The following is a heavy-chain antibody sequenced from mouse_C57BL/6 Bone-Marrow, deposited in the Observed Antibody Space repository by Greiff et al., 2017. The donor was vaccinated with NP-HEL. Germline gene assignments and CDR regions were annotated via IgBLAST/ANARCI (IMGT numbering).Heavy chain of an antibody. J-gene: IGHJ3*01. D-gene: IGHD1-1*01. V-gene: IGHV5-9-1*02. CDR2: ISSGGDYI. CDR3: TRDDYYGSSFAY. CDR1: GFTFSSYA. Sequence: EVQRVESGEGLVKPGGSLKLSCAASGFTFSSYAMSWVRQTPEKRLEWVAYISSGGDYIYYADTVKGRFTISRDNARNTLYLQMSSLKSEDTAMYYCTRDDYYGSSFAYWDQGTLVTVSA.